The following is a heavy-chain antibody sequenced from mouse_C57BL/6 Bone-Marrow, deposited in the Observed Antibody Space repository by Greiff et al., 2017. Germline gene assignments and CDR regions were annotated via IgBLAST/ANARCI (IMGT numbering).Heavy chain of an antibody. CDR1: GYTFTSYW. CDR2: IDPNSGGT. J-gene: IGHJ4*01. Sequence: VKLQQPGAELVKPGASVKLSCKASGYTFTSYWMHWVKQRPGRGLEWIGRIDPNSGGTKYNEKFKSKATLTVDKPSSTAYMQRSSLTSEDSAVYYCARSFITTVAYAMDYWGQGTSVTVPS. V-gene: IGHV1-72*01. CDR3: ARSFITTVAYAMDY. D-gene: IGHD1-1*01.